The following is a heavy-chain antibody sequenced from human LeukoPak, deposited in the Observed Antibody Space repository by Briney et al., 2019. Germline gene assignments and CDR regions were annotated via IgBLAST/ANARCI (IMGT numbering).Heavy chain of an antibody. D-gene: IGHD6-13*01. J-gene: IGHJ4*02. CDR1: GGSFSGYY. CDR2: INHSGST. CDR3: ARGQGVAAAQFDY. Sequence: SETLSLTCAVYGGSFSGYYWSWIRQPPGKGLEWIGEINHSGSTNYNPSLKSRVTISVDASKNQFSLKLSSVTAADTAVYYCARGQGVAAAQFDYWGQGTLVTVSS. V-gene: IGHV4-34*01.